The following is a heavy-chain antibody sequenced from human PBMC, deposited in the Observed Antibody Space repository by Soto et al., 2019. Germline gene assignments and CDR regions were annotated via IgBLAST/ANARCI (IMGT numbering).Heavy chain of an antibody. D-gene: IGHD2-21*02. CDR1: GFTFSSYG. CDR2: ISYDGSNK. V-gene: IGHV3-30*18. Sequence: QVQLVESGGGVVQPGRSLRLSCAASGFTFSSYGMHWVRQAPGKGLEWVAVISYDGSNKYYADSVKGRFTISRDNSKNTLYLQMNSLRAEDTAVDYCAKDKRAVVVTAPFDYWGQGTLVTVSS. CDR3: AKDKRAVVVTAPFDY. J-gene: IGHJ4*02.